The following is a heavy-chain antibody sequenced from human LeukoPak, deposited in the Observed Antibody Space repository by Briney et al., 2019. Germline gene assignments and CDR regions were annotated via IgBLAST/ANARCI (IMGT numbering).Heavy chain of an antibody. CDR2: IHNSGNT. Sequence: SETLSLTCRVSGGSISGDYRTWIRQPPGKGLEWIGFIHNSGNTNYNPSLKSRVTILLDMPKKQFSLSLSSVTAADTAVYYCARGRNGYNFFDYWGQGTLVSVSS. D-gene: IGHD5-24*01. J-gene: IGHJ4*02. CDR3: ARGRNGYNFFDY. V-gene: IGHV4-59*12. CDR1: GGSISGDY.